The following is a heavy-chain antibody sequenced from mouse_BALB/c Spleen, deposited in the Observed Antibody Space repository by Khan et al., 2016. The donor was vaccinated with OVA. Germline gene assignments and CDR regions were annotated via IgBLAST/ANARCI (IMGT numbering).Heavy chain of an antibody. CDR2: IWAVGSK. V-gene: IGHV2-6-5*01. J-gene: IGHJ4*01. CDR1: GFSLTDYA. CDR3: AKAPPYYAMDY. Sequence: VELVESGPGLVAPSQSLSLTCTVSGFSLTDYAVSWIRQPPEKGLEWLGVIWAVGSKYYNSGLKSRLSISKDNSKSQVFLKMNSLQTDDTAMYYCAKAPPYYAMDYWGQGTSVTGSS.